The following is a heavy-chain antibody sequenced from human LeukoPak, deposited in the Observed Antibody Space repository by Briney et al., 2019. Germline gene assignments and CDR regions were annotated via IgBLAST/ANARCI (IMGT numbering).Heavy chain of an antibody. D-gene: IGHD2-15*01. CDR2: IYYSGST. CDR3: ASLYCSGGSCYFDY. V-gene: IGHV4-59*01. J-gene: IGHJ4*02. CDR1: GGSISSYY. Sequence: PSETLSLTCTVSGGSISSYYWSWIRQPPGKGLEWIGYIYYSGSTNYNPSLKSRVTISVDTSKNQFSLKLSSVTAADTAVYYCASLYCSGGSCYFDYWGQGTLVTVSS.